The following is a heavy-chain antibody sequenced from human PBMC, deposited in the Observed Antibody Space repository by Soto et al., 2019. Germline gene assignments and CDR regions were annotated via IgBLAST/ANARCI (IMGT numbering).Heavy chain of an antibody. CDR1: GFTFSSYA. J-gene: IGHJ4*02. D-gene: IGHD3-10*01. V-gene: IGHV3-23*01. CDR3: VKGTYYYGSAPYYFDY. CDR2: ISDSGGST. Sequence: EVQLLESGGGLVQPGGSLRLSCAASGFTFSSYAMSWVRQAPGKGLEWVSGISDSGGSTYYADSVKGRFTISRDNSKNTLYLQMNSLRAEDTAVYYCVKGTYYYGSAPYYFDYWGQGTLVTVSS.